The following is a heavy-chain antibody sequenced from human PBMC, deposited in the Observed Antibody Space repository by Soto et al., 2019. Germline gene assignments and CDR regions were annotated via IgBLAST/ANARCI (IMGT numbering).Heavy chain of an antibody. V-gene: IGHV4-59*08. CDR3: ARHTMVRGIVGSWFDP. CDR2: IYYSGST. Sequence: SETLSLTCTVSGGSIISYYLSWIRQPPGKGLEWIGYIYYSGSTNYNPSLKSRVTISVDTSKNQFSLNLSSVTAADTAVYYCARHTMVRGIVGSWFDPWGQGTLVTVSS. D-gene: IGHD3-10*01. J-gene: IGHJ5*02. CDR1: GGSIISYY.